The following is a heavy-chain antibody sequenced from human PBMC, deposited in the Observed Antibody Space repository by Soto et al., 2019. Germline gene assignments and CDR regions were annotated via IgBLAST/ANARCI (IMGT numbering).Heavy chain of an antibody. CDR1: GFIFSSYG. V-gene: IGHV3-33*01. Sequence: QVQLAESGGGVVQPGRSLRLSCAASGFIFSSYGMHWVRQAPGKGLEWVAVIWFDGSNKHYADSVKGRFTISRDNSKNTLYLQMNNLRAEDTAVYYCARALLQYPDWWAFDPWGQGSLVTVSS. J-gene: IGHJ5*02. CDR3: ARALLQYPDWWAFDP. D-gene: IGHD2-8*02. CDR2: IWFDGSNK.